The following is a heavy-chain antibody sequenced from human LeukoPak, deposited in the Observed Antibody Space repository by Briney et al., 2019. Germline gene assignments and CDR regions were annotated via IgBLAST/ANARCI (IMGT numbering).Heavy chain of an antibody. D-gene: IGHD3-22*01. CDR1: GGSFSSDNHY. V-gene: IGHV4-61*01. Sequence: SETLSLTCTVSGGSFSSDNHYWSWIRQPPGKELEWIGYIYDSGSTSYNPSLKSRVTISVDTSKNQFSLKLTSVTAADTAVYYCARAVVLYYFDYWGQGTLVTVSS. J-gene: IGHJ4*02. CDR2: IYDSGST. CDR3: ARAVVLYYFDY.